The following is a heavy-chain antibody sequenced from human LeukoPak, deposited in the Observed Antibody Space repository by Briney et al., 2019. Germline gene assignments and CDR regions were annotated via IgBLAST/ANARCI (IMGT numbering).Heavy chain of an antibody. CDR3: ARGPLIWGRLTFYFDY. CDR1: GFTFSSYW. Sequence: GGSLRLSCAASGFTFSSYWMSWVRQAPGKGLEWVANIKQEGSEKYYVDSVKGRFTISRDNAKNSLYLQMNSLRAEDTAVYYCARGPLIWGRLTFYFDYWGQGTLVTVSS. V-gene: IGHV3-7*01. CDR2: IKQEGSEK. J-gene: IGHJ4*02. D-gene: IGHD3-10*01.